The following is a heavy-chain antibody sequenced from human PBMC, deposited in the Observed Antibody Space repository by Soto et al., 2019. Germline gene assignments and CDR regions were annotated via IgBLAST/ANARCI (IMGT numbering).Heavy chain of an antibody. D-gene: IGHD2-8*01. CDR1: GFDFSRSG. CDR3: AGGQQMVYRFFDN. V-gene: IGHV3-33*01. CDR2: IWNDGSNK. J-gene: IGHJ4*02. Sequence: QVQLVESGGGVVQPGKSLRLSCEASGFDFSRSGMHWVRQAPGKGLEWVAVIWNDGSNKYYGDSVKGRYTISRDNSKNTVYLQMNSLRGEDTAVYYCAGGQQMVYRFFDNRGQGTLVTVSS.